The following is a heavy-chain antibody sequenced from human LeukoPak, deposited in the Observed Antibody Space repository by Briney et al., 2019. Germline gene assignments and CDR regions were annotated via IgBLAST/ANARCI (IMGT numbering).Heavy chain of an antibody. Sequence: PGGSLRLSCAASGXTFSSYAMSWVRQAPGKGLEWVSAFSGSGGSTYYADSVKGCFTISRDNSKNTLYLQMNSLRAEDTAVYYCAKDHGFGEFNWFDPWGQGTLVTVSS. CDR2: FSGSGGST. V-gene: IGHV3-23*01. CDR1: GXTFSSYA. J-gene: IGHJ5*02. D-gene: IGHD3-10*01. CDR3: AKDHGFGEFNWFDP.